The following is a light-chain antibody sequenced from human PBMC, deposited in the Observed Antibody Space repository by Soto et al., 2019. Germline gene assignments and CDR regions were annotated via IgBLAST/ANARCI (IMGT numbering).Light chain of an antibody. V-gene: IGKV1-9*01. Sequence: DIQLTQSPSFLSASVGDRVSIACRASQGIASYLAWYQQKAGKAPKLLIYAASSLQSGVPSRFSGSGSGTEFTLTISSLQPEDFATYYCQQVNSYPLTFGGGTRWIS. CDR3: QQVNSYPLT. CDR1: QGIASY. CDR2: AAS. J-gene: IGKJ4*01.